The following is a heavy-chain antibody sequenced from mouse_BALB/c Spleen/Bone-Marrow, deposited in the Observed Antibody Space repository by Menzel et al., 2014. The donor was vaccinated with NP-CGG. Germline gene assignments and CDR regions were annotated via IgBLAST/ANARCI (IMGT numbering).Heavy chain of an antibody. CDR1: GFNIKDYY. CDR3: NAPIYYDYAWFAH. Sequence: VQLQQPGAELVRSGASVKLSCTAPGFNIKDYYLHWVKRRPEQGLEWIGWIDPENGDTEYAPKFQGRATMTADTSSNTAYLQLSSLTSEDTAVYYCNAPIYYDYAWFAHWGQGTLVTVSA. D-gene: IGHD2-4*01. V-gene: IGHV14-4*02. CDR2: IDPENGDT. J-gene: IGHJ3*01.